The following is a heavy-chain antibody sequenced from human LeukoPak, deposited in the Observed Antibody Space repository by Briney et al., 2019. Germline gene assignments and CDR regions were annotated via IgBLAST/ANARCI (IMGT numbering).Heavy chain of an antibody. CDR1: GFTFSSYW. D-gene: IGHD5-18*01. CDR3: ARGGAYSYGPLDI. J-gene: IGHJ3*02. Sequence: PGGSLRLSCAASGFTFSSYWMHWVRQAPGKGLVWVSRLNSDGSSTNYADSVKGRFTISQDNAKNTLYLQMNSLRAEDTAVYYCARGGAYSYGPLDIWGQGTMVTVSS. V-gene: IGHV3-74*01. CDR2: LNSDGSST.